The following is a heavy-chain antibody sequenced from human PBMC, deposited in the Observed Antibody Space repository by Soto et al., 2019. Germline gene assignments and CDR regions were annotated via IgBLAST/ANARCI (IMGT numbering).Heavy chain of an antibody. D-gene: IGHD3-10*01. CDR2: INAGNGNT. Sequence: QVPLVQSGAEVKKPGASVKVSCKASGYTFTSYAMHWVRQAPGQRLEWMGWINAGNGNTKYSQKFQGRVTITRDTAASTAYMELSSLRSEDTAVYYCARDMGFGLSDYWGQGTLVTVSS. CDR1: GYTFTSYA. J-gene: IGHJ4*02. CDR3: ARDMGFGLSDY. V-gene: IGHV1-3*01.